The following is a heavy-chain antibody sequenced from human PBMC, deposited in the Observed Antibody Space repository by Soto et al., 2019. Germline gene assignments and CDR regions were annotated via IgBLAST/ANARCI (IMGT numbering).Heavy chain of an antibody. CDR3: ARGVYGRNWFDP. CDR2: IIPILGIA. J-gene: IGHJ5*02. V-gene: IGHV1-69*02. CDR1: GGTFSSYT. Sequence: GASVKVSCKASGGTFSSYTISWVRQAPGQGLEWMGRIIPILGIANYAQKFQGRVTITADKSTSTAYMELSSLRSEDTAVYYFARGVYGRNWFDPCGQRTLVSGSS. D-gene: IGHD5-12*01.